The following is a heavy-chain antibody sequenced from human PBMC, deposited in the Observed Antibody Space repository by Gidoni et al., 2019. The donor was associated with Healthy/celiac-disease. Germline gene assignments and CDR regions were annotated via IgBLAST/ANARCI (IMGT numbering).Heavy chain of an antibody. J-gene: IGHJ3*02. V-gene: IGHV3-23*01. CDR2: IRGSGVST. CDR3: AKQVPVAGIDAFDI. D-gene: IGHD6-19*01. CDR1: GATIRSYA. Sequence: EVQLLESGGGVVQREGSLNISRAGAGATIRSYAMFWVRQATGKGLVCVSAIRGSGVSTYYADSVKGLFPLSRDNSENTLSLQMSSLRAEDTSVYYCAKQVPVAGIDAFDIWGQGTMVTVSS.